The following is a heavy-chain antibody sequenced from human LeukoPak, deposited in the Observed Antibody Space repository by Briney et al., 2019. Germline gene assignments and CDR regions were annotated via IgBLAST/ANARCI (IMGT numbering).Heavy chain of an antibody. D-gene: IGHD6-19*01. CDR3: ARLAVAGINWFDP. V-gene: IGHV1-69*05. Sequence: SVKVSCKASGYTFTGYYMHWVRQAPGQGLEWMGGIIPIFGTANYAQKFQGRVTIATDESTSTAYMELSSLRSEDTAVYYCARLAVAGINWFDPWGQGTLVTVSS. CDR2: IIPIFGTA. CDR1: GYTFTGYY. J-gene: IGHJ5*02.